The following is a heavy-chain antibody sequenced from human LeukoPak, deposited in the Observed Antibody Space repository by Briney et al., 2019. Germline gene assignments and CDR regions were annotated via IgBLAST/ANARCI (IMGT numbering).Heavy chain of an antibody. J-gene: IGHJ4*02. CDR1: GFTVSSNY. CDR2: IYSGGST. D-gene: IGHD3-22*01. V-gene: IGHV3-53*01. CDR3: ARYITRHYYDSSGYYHYFDY. Sequence: PGGSLRLSCAASGFTVSSNYMSWVRQAPGKGLEWVSVIYSGGSTYYADSVKGRFTISRDNSKNTLYLQMNSLRAEHTAVYYCARYITRHYYDSSGYYHYFDYWGQGTLVTVSS.